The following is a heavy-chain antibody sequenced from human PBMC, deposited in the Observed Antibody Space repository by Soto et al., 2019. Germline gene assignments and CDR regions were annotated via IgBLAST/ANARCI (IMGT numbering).Heavy chain of an antibody. V-gene: IGHV4-30-4*01. Sequence: QVQLQESGPGLVKPSQTLSLTCTVSGGSISSGDYYWSWIRQPPGKGLEWIGYIYYRGSTYYNPSHKSRVTITVDTSKNQFSLKLSSVTAADTAVYYCARAQGSGFLVSWGQGTLVTVSS. CDR3: ARAQGSGFLVS. CDR2: IYYRGST. CDR1: GGSISSGDYY. J-gene: IGHJ4*02. D-gene: IGHD3-10*01.